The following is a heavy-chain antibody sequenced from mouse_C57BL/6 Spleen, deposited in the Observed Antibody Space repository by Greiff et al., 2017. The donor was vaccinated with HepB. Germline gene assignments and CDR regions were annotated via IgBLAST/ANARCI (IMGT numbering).Heavy chain of an antibody. CDR1: GFSLTSYG. CDR2: IWGDGST. CDR3: AKKEDDYDGAWFAY. Sequence: VKLVESGPGLVAPSQSLSITCTVSGFSLTSYGVSWVRQPPGKGLEWLGVIWGDGSTNYHSALISRLSISKDNSKSQVFLKLNSLQTDDTATYYCAKKEDDYDGAWFAYWGQGTLVTVSA. D-gene: IGHD2-4*01. J-gene: IGHJ3*01. V-gene: IGHV2-3*01.